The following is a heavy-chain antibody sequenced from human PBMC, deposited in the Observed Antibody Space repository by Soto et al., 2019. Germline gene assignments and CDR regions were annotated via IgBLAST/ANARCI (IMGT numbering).Heavy chain of an antibody. CDR3: AADQGPSPWVGAYYYYGMDV. Sequence: ASVKVSCKASGFTFTSSAVQWVRQARGQRLEWIGWIVVGSGNTNYAQKFQERVTITRDMSTSTAYMELSSLRSEDTAVYYCAADQGPSPWVGAYYYYGMDVWGQGTTVTVSS. CDR2: IVVGSGNT. CDR1: GFTFTSSA. V-gene: IGHV1-58*01. D-gene: IGHD1-26*01. J-gene: IGHJ6*02.